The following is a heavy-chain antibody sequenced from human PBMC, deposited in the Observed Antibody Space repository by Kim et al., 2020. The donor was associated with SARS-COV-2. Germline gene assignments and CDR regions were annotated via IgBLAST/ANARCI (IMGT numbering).Heavy chain of an antibody. V-gene: IGHV1-69*13. J-gene: IGHJ2*01. D-gene: IGHD2-21*02. CDR2: IIPIFGTA. Sequence: SVKVSCKASGGTFSSYAISWVRQAPGQGLEWMGGIIPIFGTANYAQKFQGRVTITADESTSTAYMELSSLRSEDTAVYYCARSIRKNIVVVTALSFNWYFDIWGRGTLVTVSS. CDR3: ARSIRKNIVVVTALSFNWYFDI. CDR1: GGTFSSYA.